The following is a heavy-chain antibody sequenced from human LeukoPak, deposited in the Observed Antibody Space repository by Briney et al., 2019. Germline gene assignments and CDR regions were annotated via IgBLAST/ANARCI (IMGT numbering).Heavy chain of an antibody. J-gene: IGHJ5*02. CDR3: ATRGGSSDYNWFDP. D-gene: IGHD6-25*01. CDR2: ISSSSSYI. Sequence: GGSLRLSCAASGFTFCSYSMNWVRQAPGKGLEWVSSISSSSSYIYYADSVKGRFTISRDNAKNSLYLQMNSLRAEDTAVYYCATRGGSSDYNWFDPWGQGTLVTVSS. V-gene: IGHV3-21*04. CDR1: GFTFCSYS.